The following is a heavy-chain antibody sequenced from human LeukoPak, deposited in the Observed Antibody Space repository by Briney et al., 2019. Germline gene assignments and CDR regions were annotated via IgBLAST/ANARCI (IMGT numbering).Heavy chain of an antibody. D-gene: IGHD6-6*01. Sequence: ASVKVSCKASGYTFIAYHMHWVEQAPGQGLEWMGRIHPSSGATNYAQKFQGRVTMTRDTSISPAYMELSRLRSDDTAVYYCATPLAPSSCLMYWGQGTLVTVSS. CDR2: IHPSSGAT. V-gene: IGHV1-2*06. CDR3: ATPLAPSSCLMY. CDR1: GYTFIAYH. J-gene: IGHJ4*02.